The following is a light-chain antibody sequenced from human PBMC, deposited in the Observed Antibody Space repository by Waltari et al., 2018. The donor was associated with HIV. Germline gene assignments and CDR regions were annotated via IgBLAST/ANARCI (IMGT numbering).Light chain of an antibody. CDR3: SSYTSSSTVL. V-gene: IGLV2-14*01. CDR2: EVS. CDR1: SSDVGGYNS. Sequence: QSALTQPASVSGSPGQSITLSCTGTSSDVGGYNSVSWYQQHPGKAPNLMIYEVSNRPAGISNRVSGSKSGNTASLTISGLQAEDEADYYCSSYTSSSTVLFGTGTKVTV. J-gene: IGLJ1*01.